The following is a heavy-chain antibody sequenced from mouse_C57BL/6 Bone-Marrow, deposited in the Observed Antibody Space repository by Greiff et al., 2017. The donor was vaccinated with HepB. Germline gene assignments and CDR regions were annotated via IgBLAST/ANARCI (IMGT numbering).Heavy chain of an antibody. Sequence: VQLQQSGAELVRPGASVKLSCTASGFNIKDDYMHWVKQRPEQGLEWIGWIDPENGDTEYASKFQGKATITADTSSNTAYLQLSSLTSEDTAVYYCTTPFYYYGSSYGYWYFEVWGTGTTVTVSS. V-gene: IGHV14-4*01. CDR2: IDPENGDT. D-gene: IGHD1-1*01. CDR1: GFNIKDDY. CDR3: TTPFYYYGSSYGYWYFEV. J-gene: IGHJ1*03.